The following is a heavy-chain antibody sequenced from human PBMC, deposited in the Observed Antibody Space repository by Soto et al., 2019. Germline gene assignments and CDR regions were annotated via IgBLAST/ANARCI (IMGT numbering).Heavy chain of an antibody. CDR2: INTKSGNT. CDR3: SKEQTPYRNGWYY. CDR1: GYTFTSYG. Sequence: QIYLVQSGAEVKKPGASVKVSCKASGYTFTSYGIIWVRPAPGQGLEWMGWINTKSGNTHYAPKRQGRVTMTTDTTKTTSSMTLRSLRTNDTAVYLCSKEQTPYRNGWYYFGQGTLGSVSS. D-gene: IGHD6-19*01. J-gene: IGHJ4*02. V-gene: IGHV1-18*01.